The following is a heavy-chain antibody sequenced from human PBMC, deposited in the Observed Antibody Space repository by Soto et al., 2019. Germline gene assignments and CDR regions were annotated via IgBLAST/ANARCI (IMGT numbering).Heavy chain of an antibody. D-gene: IGHD6-13*01. CDR3: ARDGEGITSAGTIDY. CDR1: GFTFSSYE. J-gene: IGHJ4*02. V-gene: IGHV3-48*03. CDR2: ISSSGSTI. Sequence: GGSLRLSCAASGFTFSSYEMNWVRQAPGKGLEWVSYISSSGSTIYYADSVKGRFTISRDNAKNSLYLQMNSLRAEDTAVYYCARDGEGITSAGTIDYWGQGTLVTVSS.